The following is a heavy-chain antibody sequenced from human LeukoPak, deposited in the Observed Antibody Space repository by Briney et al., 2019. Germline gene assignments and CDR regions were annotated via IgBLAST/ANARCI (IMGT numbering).Heavy chain of an antibody. D-gene: IGHD3-3*01. J-gene: IGHJ6*03. Sequence: SETLSLTCTVSGGSISSYYRNWIRQPPGKGLEWIGYIYYIGGTNYNPSLKSRVTISVDTSKNQFSLKLSSVTAADTAVYYCARDDYDFWSGLYYMDVWGKGTTVTVSS. CDR2: IYYIGGT. CDR1: GGSISSYY. V-gene: IGHV4-59*01. CDR3: ARDDYDFWSGLYYMDV.